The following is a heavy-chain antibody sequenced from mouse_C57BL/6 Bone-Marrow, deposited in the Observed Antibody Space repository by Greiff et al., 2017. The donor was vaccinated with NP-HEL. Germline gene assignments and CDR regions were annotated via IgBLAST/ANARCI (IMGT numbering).Heavy chain of an antibody. D-gene: IGHD2-3*01. J-gene: IGHJ4*01. CDR1: GFTFNTYA. CDR3: VRDHDERWLLRRDAMDY. V-gene: IGHV10-3*01. CDR2: IRSKSSNYAT. Sequence: EVKLVESGGGLVQPKGSLKLSCAASGFTFNTYAMHWVRQAPGKGLEWVARIRSKSSNYATYYADSVKDRFTISRDDSQSMLYLQMNNLKTEDSAMYYCVRDHDERWLLRRDAMDYWGQGTSVTVSS.